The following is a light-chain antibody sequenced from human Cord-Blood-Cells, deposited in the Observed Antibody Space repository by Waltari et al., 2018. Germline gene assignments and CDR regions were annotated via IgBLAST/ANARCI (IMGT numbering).Light chain of an antibody. CDR2: RNN. Sequence: QSVLTQPPSASGTPGQRVTISCSGSSSNIGSNYVYWYQQLPGTAPKLLIYRNNQRPSGVADLFPGSKSGTSASLAISGLRSEDEADYYCAAWDDSLSGYVVFGGGTKLTVL. CDR3: AAWDDSLSGYVV. CDR1: SSNIGSNY. J-gene: IGLJ2*01. V-gene: IGLV1-47*01.